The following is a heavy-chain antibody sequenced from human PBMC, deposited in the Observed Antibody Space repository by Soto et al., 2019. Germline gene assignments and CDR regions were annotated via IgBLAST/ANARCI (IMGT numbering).Heavy chain of an antibody. CDR3: AREGSYSAYNFAHGIQLWSFDF. J-gene: IGHJ4*02. CDR1: GGSINTFY. V-gene: IGHV4-4*07. Sequence: SETLSLTCSVSGGSINTFYWSWVRQPAGKGLEWIGRIFSSGSTSFNPSLESRVAMSVDTSKNRFSLNLSSVTAADMAVYYCAREGSYSAYNFAHGIQLWSFDFWGQGDQVNVXS. D-gene: IGHD5-12*01. CDR2: IFSSGST.